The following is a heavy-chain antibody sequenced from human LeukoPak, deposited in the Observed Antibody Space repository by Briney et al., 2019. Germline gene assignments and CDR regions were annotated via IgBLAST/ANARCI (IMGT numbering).Heavy chain of an antibody. CDR3: ARGGRRSFVLDY. CDR1: GGSISSGGYY. CDR2: INHSGST. Sequence: SETLSLTCTVSGGSISSGGYYWSWIRQPPGKGLEWIGEINHSGSTNYNPSLKSRVTISVDTSKNQFSLKLSSVTAADTAVYYCARGGRRSFVLDYWGQGTLVTVSS. V-gene: IGHV4-39*07. J-gene: IGHJ4*02. D-gene: IGHD6-6*01.